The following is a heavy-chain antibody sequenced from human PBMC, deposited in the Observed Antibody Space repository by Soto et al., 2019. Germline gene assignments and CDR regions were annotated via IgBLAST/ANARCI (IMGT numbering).Heavy chain of an antibody. Sequence: ASVKVSCKASGFTFTSPAVQWVRQARGQRLEWIGWIVVGSGNTNYAQKFQERVTITRDMSTSTAYMELSSLRSEDTAVYYCAADPYYYDSSGSTISFDYWGQGTLVTVSS. CDR2: IVVGSGNT. V-gene: IGHV1-58*01. CDR1: GFTFTSPA. J-gene: IGHJ4*02. CDR3: AADPYYYDSSGSTISFDY. D-gene: IGHD3-22*01.